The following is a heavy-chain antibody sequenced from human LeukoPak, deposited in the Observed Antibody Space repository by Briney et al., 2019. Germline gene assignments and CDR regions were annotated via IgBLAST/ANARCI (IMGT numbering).Heavy chain of an antibody. CDR1: GYSISSGYY. D-gene: IGHD3-10*01. J-gene: IGHJ4*02. CDR2: IYHSGST. Sequence: ASETLSLTCAVSGYSISSGYYWGWIRQPPGKGLEWIGSIYHSGSTYYNPSLKSRVTISVDTSKNQFSLKLSSVTAADTAVYYCARLSQLWFGESLPFVDYWGQGTLVTVSS. CDR3: ARLSQLWFGESLPFVDY. V-gene: IGHV4-38-2*01.